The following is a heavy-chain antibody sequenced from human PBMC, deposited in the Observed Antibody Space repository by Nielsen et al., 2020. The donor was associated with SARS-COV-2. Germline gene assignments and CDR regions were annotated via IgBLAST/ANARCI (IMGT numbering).Heavy chain of an antibody. J-gene: IGHJ6*02. V-gene: IGHV4-59*12. CDR1: GGSISSYY. CDR3: ARGWRATVVTRPYYYGMDV. D-gene: IGHD4-23*01. CDR2: IYYSGST. Sequence: SETLSLTYTVSGGSISSYYWSWIRQPPGKGLEWIGYIYYSGSTNYNPSLKSRVTISVDTSKNQFSLKLSSVTAADTAVYYCARGWRATVVTRPYYYGMDVWGQGTTVTAP.